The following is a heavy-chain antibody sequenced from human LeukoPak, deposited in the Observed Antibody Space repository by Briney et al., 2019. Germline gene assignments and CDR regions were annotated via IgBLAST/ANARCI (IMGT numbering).Heavy chain of an antibody. CDR2: LWYDGSQK. J-gene: IGHJ5*02. V-gene: IGHV3-30-3*01. Sequence: GGSLRLSCAASGFSFSTYTMHRVRQAPGKGPEWVAVLWYDGSQKYYADSVKGRFTVSRDNAKNTFFLQMRSLRVEDTAVYYCARDRDWDPWGQGALVTVSS. CDR1: GFSFSTYT. D-gene: IGHD3/OR15-3a*01. CDR3: ARDRDWDP.